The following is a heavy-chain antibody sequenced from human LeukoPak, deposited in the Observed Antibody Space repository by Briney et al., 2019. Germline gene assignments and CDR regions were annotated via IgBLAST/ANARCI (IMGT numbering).Heavy chain of an antibody. CDR3: AVSPQYLYYYDSSGSFDY. V-gene: IGHV1-18*01. CDR2: ISAYNGNT. Sequence: ASVKVSCMASGYTFTSYGISWVRQAPGQGLEWMGWISAYNGNTNYAQKLQGRVTMTTDTTKSTAYMELSSLRSDDTAVYYCAVSPQYLYYYDSSGSFDYWGQGTLVTVSS. CDR1: GYTFTSYG. J-gene: IGHJ4*02. D-gene: IGHD3-22*01.